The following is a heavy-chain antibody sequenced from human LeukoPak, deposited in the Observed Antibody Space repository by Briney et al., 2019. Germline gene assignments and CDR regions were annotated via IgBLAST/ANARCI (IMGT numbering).Heavy chain of an antibody. J-gene: IGHJ4*02. Sequence: GGSLRLSCAASGFTFSDYYMSWIRQAPGKGLEWVSYVSSSGSTIYYADSVKGRFTISRDNAKNSLYLQMNSLRAEDTAVYYCARGPTRYSGSYYFDYWGQGTLVTVSS. V-gene: IGHV3-11*04. CDR2: VSSSGSTI. CDR1: GFTFSDYY. CDR3: ARGPTRYSGSYYFDY. D-gene: IGHD1-26*01.